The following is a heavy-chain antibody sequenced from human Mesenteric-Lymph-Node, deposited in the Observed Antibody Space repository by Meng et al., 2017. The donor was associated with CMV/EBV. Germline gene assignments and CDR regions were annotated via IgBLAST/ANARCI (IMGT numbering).Heavy chain of an antibody. CDR1: GYTFTGYY. Sequence: ASVTVSCKASGYTFTGYYMHWVRQAPGQGLEWMGWINPNSGGTNYAQKFQGRVTMTRDTSISTAYMELSRLRSDDTAVYYCARGYCSSTSCYAYYYYGMDVWGQGTTVTVSS. CDR2: INPNSGGT. J-gene: IGHJ6*02. V-gene: IGHV1-2*02. D-gene: IGHD2-2*01. CDR3: ARGYCSSTSCYAYYYYGMDV.